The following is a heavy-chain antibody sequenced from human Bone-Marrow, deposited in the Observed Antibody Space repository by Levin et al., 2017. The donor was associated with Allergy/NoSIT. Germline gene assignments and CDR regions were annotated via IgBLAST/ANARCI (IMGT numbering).Heavy chain of an antibody. CDR3: ARERGYGFNYYDD. CDR2: INTHTGNP. V-gene: IGHV7-4-1*02. J-gene: IGHJ4*02. D-gene: IGHD2-15*01. Sequence: ASVKVSCKASGYTFTTHAMNWVRQAPGQGLEWMGWINTHTGNPMYARGSTGRYVLSLDISTNTAYLEISSLTAGDTAIYYCARERGYGFNYYDDWGQGTLVTVSS. CDR1: GYTFTTHA.